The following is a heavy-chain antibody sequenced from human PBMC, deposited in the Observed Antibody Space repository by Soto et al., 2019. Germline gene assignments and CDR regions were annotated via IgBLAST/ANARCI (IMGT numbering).Heavy chain of an antibody. V-gene: IGHV4-39*01. CDR3: ARHPSDFWFDP. CDR2: IYYSGST. CDR1: GASISSRSYF. J-gene: IGHJ5*02. D-gene: IGHD2-21*02. Sequence: PETLSLTCSVSGASISSRSYFWGWIRQPPGKGLEWIGSIYYSGSTYYNPSLKSRVTVSVDTSKNQFSLKLSSVTAADTAVYYCARHPSDFWFDPWDQGTLVTVSS.